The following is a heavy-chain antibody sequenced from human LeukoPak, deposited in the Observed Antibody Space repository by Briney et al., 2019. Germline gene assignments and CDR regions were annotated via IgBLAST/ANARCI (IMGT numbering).Heavy chain of an antibody. J-gene: IGHJ4*02. D-gene: IGHD5-12*01. CDR3: AREVGSGYDSNYFDY. CDR1: GGSISSGDYY. V-gene: IGHV4-30-4*01. CDR2: IYYSGST. Sequence: SSETLSLTCIVSGGSISSGDYYWSWIRQPPGKGLEWIGYIYYSGSTYYNPSLKSRVTISVDTSKNQFSLKLSSVTAADTAVYYCAREVGSGYDSNYFDYWGQGTLVTVSS.